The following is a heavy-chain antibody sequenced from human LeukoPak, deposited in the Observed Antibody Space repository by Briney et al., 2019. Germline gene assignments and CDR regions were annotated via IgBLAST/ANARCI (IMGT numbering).Heavy chain of an antibody. J-gene: IGHJ4*02. V-gene: IGHV1-2*02. Sequence: GASVKVSCKASGYTFTGYYMYWVRQAPGQGLEWMGWINPNSGGTNYAQKFQGRVTMTRDTSISTAYMELSRLRSDDTAVYYCAREQGSSSWYDYWGQGTLVTVSS. D-gene: IGHD6-13*01. CDR2: INPNSGGT. CDR3: AREQGSSSWYDY. CDR1: GYTFTGYY.